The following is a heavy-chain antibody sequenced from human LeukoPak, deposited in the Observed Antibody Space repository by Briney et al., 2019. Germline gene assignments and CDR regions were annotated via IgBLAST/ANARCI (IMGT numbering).Heavy chain of an antibody. V-gene: IGHV3-9*03. CDR2: ISWNSGSI. D-gene: IGHD1-7*01. J-gene: IGHJ4*02. Sequence: GGSLRLSCAASGFTFDDYAMHWVRQAPGKGLEWVSGISWNSGSIGYADSVKGRFTISRDNAKISLYLQMNSLRAEDMALYYCTKDTGSGITGTTFVVGVIDYWGQGTLVTVSS. CDR3: TKDTGSGITGTTFVVGVIDY. CDR1: GFTFDDYA.